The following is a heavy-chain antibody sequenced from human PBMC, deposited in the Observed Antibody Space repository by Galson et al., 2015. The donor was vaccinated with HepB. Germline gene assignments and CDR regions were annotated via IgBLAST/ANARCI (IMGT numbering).Heavy chain of an antibody. CDR2: IDPSDSYT. CDR3: ARLENYYGSGSYLNGFDY. V-gene: IGHV5-10-1*01. J-gene: IGHJ4*02. Sequence: QSGAEVKKPGESLRISCKGSGYSFTSYWISWVRQMPGKGLEWMGRIDPSDSYTNYSPSFQGHVTISADKSISTAYLQWSSLKASDTAMYYCARLENYYGSGSYLNGFDYWGQGTLVTVSS. CDR1: GYSFTSYW. D-gene: IGHD3-10*01.